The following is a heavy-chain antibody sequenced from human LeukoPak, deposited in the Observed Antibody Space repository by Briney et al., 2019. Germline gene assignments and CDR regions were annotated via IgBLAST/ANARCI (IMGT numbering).Heavy chain of an antibody. CDR3: ASFYYGSGLAVDY. D-gene: IGHD3-10*01. CDR2: IYPSGRS. CDR1: GGSISTDY. J-gene: IGHJ4*02. Sequence: SETLSLTCTVSGGSISTDYWNWIRQPPGKGLEWIGYIYPSGRSNYSPSLKSRVTISADTSKRQFSLKLTSVTTADTAVYYCASFYYGSGLAVDYWGQGILVTVSS. V-gene: IGHV4-4*09.